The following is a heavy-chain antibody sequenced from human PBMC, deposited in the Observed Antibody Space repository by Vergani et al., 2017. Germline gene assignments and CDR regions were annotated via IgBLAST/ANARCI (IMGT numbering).Heavy chain of an antibody. CDR3: WRVAHFYVLGFRLLDL. J-gene: IGHJ5*02. V-gene: IGHV4-4*07. D-gene: IGHD3-10*01. CDR2: SYTSEST. Sequence: QVQLQESGPGLVKPSETLSLTCIVSGGSISTYYWSWIRKPAGEGLEWIGRSYTSESTNYNPSPKSRVTMSVDTSKNQVSLTLTSVTAADTAVYYCWRVAHFYVLGFRLLDLWGQGSLVTVSS. CDR1: GGSISTYY.